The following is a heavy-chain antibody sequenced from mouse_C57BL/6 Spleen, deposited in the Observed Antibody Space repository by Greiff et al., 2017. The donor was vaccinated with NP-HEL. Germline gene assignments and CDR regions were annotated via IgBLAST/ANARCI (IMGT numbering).Heavy chain of an antibody. CDR3: ARRGIWVDY. V-gene: IGHV1-42*01. CDR2: INPSSGGT. J-gene: IGHJ2*01. CDR1: GYSFTGYY. Sequence: VQLKESGPELVKPGASVKISCKASGYSFTGYYMNWVKQSPEKSLEWIGEINPSSGGTTYNQKFKAKATLTVDKSSSTAYMQLKSLTSEDSAVYYCARRGIWVDYWGQGTTLTVSS.